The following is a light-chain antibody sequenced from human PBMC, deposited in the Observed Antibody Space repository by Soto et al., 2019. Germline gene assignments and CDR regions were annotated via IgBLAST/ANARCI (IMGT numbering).Light chain of an antibody. V-gene: IGLV2-8*01. CDR1: SSDVGAYKY. J-gene: IGLJ3*02. CDR3: TSYVGSDIWV. Sequence: QSALTRPPSASGSPGRSVTISCTGTSSDVGAYKYVSWYQQYPGKAPKLMIYEVSKRPSGVPDRFSGSKSGNTASLTVSGLQAEDEADYYCTSYVGSDIWVFGGGTKLTVL. CDR2: EVS.